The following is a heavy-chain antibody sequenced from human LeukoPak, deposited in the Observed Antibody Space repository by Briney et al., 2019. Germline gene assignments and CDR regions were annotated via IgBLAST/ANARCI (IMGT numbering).Heavy chain of an antibody. CDR3: SRGRDGYNPTADY. Sequence: ASVKVPCKSSGYTFTSYYMHWVRQAPGQGLEWMGIINPSGGSTSYAQKFQGRVTMTRDTSTSTVYMELSSLRSDDSAVYYCSRGRDGYNPTADYWGQGTLVTVSS. CDR2: INPSGGST. V-gene: IGHV1-46*01. J-gene: IGHJ4*02. D-gene: IGHD5-12*01. CDR1: GYTFTSYY.